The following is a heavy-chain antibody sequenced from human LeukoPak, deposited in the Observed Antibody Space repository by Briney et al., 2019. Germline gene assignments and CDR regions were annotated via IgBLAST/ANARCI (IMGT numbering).Heavy chain of an antibody. CDR1: GFXFSDHA. CDR2: IRNKANSYTT. Sequence: GGSLRLSCAASGFXFSDHAMDWVRQAPGKGLEWVGRIRNKANSYTTEYAASVQGRFTVSRDDSKNSLYLQMNSMKTEDTAVYYCTRLVGANDWGQGTLVTVSS. D-gene: IGHD1-26*01. J-gene: IGHJ4*02. V-gene: IGHV3-72*01. CDR3: TRLVGAND.